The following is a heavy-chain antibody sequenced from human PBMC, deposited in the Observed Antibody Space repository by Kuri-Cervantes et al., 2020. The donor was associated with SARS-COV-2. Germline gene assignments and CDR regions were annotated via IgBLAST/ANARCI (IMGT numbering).Heavy chain of an antibody. V-gene: IGHV2-5*05. CDR2: IYWDDDK. CDR1: GFSLSTSGVG. Sequence: SGPTLVKPTQTLTLTCTFSGFSLSTSGVGVGWIRQPPGKALEWLALIYWDDDKRYGPSLKSRLTITKDTSKNQVVLTMTNMDPVDTGTYYCARIQVEMVSPSIYYYYYYMDVWGKGTTVTVSS. D-gene: IGHD5/OR15-5a*01. CDR3: ARIQVEMVSPSIYYYYYYMDV. J-gene: IGHJ6*03.